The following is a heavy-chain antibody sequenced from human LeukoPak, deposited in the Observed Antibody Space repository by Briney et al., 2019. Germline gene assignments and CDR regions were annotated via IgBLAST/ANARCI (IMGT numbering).Heavy chain of an antibody. CDR1: GFTFSNYW. V-gene: IGHV3-7*01. D-gene: IGHD1-14*01. CDR2: IKEDGSEK. J-gene: IGHJ4*02. Sequence: GGSLRLSCAASGFTFSNYWMSRVRQPPGKGLEWVANIKEDGSEKYYVDAVKGRFTISRDNAKNSLYLRMNILRGEDTAVYYCARDRGTTTETPYDYFDYWGQGTLVTVSS. CDR3: ARDRGTTTETPYDYFDY.